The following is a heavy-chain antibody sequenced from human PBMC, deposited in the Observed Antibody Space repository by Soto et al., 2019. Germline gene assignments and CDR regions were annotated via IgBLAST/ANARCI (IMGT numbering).Heavy chain of an antibody. Sequence: ASVKVSCKASGFTFTSSAVQWVRQARGQRLEWIGWIVVGSGNTNYAQKFQERVTITRDMSTSTAYMELSSLRSEDTAVYYCAADGGGSYSGDYYYYGMDVWGQGTTVTVSS. V-gene: IGHV1-58*01. CDR1: GFTFTSSA. CDR3: AADGGGSYSGDYYYYGMDV. D-gene: IGHD1-26*01. CDR2: IVVGSGNT. J-gene: IGHJ6*02.